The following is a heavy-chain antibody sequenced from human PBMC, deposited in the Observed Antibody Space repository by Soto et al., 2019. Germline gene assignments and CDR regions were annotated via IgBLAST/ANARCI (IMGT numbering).Heavy chain of an antibody. J-gene: IGHJ3*02. Sequence: PGGSLRLSCAASGFTFISYWMHWVRQAPGKGLVWVSRINSDGSSTSYADSVKGRFTISRDNAKNTLYLQMNSLRAEDTAVYYCARGAITMSPDDAFDIWGQGTMVTVSS. CDR2: INSDGSST. V-gene: IGHV3-74*01. D-gene: IGHD3-10*02. CDR1: GFTFISYW. CDR3: ARGAITMSPDDAFDI.